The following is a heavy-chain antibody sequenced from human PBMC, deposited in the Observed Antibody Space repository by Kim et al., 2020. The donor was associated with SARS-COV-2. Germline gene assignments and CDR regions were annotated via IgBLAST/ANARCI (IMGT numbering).Heavy chain of an antibody. J-gene: IGHJ5*02. CDR3: VRGAQWLLQSP. V-gene: IGHV3-43*02. CDR2: ITKNGDST. CDR1: GFTFDDYA. D-gene: IGHD6-19*01. Sequence: GGSLRLSCAASGFTFDDYAMLWVRQPPGKGLEWVALITKNGDSTILADSVKGRFIISRDNSRKSLYLQMNSLSTEDTALYYCVRGAQWLLQSPWGQGTLVLVFS.